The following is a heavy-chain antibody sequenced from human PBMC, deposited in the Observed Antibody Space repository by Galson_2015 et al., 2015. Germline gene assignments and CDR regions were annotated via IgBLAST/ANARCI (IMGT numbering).Heavy chain of an antibody. D-gene: IGHD1-7*01. Sequence: SLRPSCAVSGFTFSDSYMSWIRQAPGKGLEWVSSISSSGSTIYYADSVKGRFTISRDNAEKSLYLQMNSLRPEDMAVYYCARAEVRAEVRTTLGVFDFWGQVTPVTVSS. CDR1: GFTFSDSY. J-gene: IGHJ4*02. CDR2: ISSSGSTI. V-gene: IGHV3-11*01. CDR3: ARAEVRAEVRTTLGVFDF.